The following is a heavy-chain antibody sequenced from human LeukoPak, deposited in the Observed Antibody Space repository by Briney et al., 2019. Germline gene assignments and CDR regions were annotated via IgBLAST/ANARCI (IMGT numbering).Heavy chain of an antibody. Sequence: GGSLRLSCAASGFTFRSYAMSWVRQAPGKGLEWVSSISRTGGSTYYADSVKGRFTISRDNAKNSLYLQMNSLRAEDTAVYYCAELGITMIGGVWGKGTTVTISS. CDR3: AELGITMIGGV. J-gene: IGHJ6*04. D-gene: IGHD3-10*02. V-gene: IGHV3-23*01. CDR1: GFTFRSYA. CDR2: ISRTGGST.